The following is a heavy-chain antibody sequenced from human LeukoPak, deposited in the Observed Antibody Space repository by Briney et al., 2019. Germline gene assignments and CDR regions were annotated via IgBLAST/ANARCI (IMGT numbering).Heavy chain of an antibody. CDR2: IKQDGSDK. Sequence: GGSLRLSCAASGFMFSSYWMSWVRQAPGKGLEWVAKIKQDGSDKYYVDSVKGRFTISRDNAKNSLYLQMNSLRAEDTAVYYCARHGTPSLLYYDFWSGYYRYGVDVWGQGTTVTVSS. CDR3: ARHGTPSLLYYDFWSGYYRYGVDV. D-gene: IGHD3-3*01. CDR1: GFMFSSYW. J-gene: IGHJ6*02. V-gene: IGHV3-7*01.